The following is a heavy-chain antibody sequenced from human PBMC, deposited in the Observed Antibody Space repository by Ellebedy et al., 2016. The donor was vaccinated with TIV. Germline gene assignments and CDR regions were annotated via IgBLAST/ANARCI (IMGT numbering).Heavy chain of an antibody. CDR1: GFTFSNYA. J-gene: IGHJ4*02. CDR2: VGGSGDKT. Sequence: GESLKISXAASGFTFSNYAMSWVRQAPGRGLEWVSVVGGSGDKTFYADSVKGRFTISRDNSKNTLYLQMNSLRAEDTAVYYCAKDPWSYGFWSGFWDYWGQGTLVTVSS. CDR3: AKDPWSYGFWSGFWDY. D-gene: IGHD3-3*01. V-gene: IGHV3-23*01.